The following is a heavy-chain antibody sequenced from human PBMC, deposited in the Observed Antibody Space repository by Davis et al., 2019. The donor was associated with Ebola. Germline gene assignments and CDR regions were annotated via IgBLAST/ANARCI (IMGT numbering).Heavy chain of an antibody. CDR1: GFTFSSYG. D-gene: IGHD2-2*01. CDR2: ISYDGSNK. Sequence: PGGSLRLSCAASGFTFSSYGMHWVRQAPGKGLEWVAVISYDGSNKYYAASVKGRFTISRDNSKNTLYLQMNSLRAEDTAVYYCAKDKVPAASPFDYWGQGTLVTVSS. V-gene: IGHV3-30*18. CDR3: AKDKVPAASPFDY. J-gene: IGHJ4*02.